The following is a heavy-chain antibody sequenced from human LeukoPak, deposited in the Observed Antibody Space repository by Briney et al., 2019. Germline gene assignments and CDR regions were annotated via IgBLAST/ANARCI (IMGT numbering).Heavy chain of an antibody. V-gene: IGHV4-59*01. CDR2: IYYSGST. CDR3: ARVPVEYSSSRAFDY. Sequence: SETLSLTCTVSGGSISSYYWSWIRQPPGKGLEWIGYIYYSGSTNYNPSLKSRVTISVDTSKNQFSLKLSSVTAADTAVYYCARVPVEYSSSRAFDYWGQGTLVTVSS. CDR1: GGSISSYY. D-gene: IGHD6-6*01. J-gene: IGHJ4*02.